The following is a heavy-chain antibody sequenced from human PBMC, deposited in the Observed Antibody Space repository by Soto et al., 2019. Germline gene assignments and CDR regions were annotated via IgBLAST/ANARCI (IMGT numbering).Heavy chain of an antibody. D-gene: IGHD3-16*02. J-gene: IGHJ5*02. V-gene: IGHV4-31*03. CDR2: IYHTGST. CDR3: AREEYRQLDH. CDR1: GGSISTVGHY. Sequence: QVQLQESGPKLVKPSQTLSLTCSVSGGSISTVGHYWTWIRQPPGKGLEWIGSIYHTGSTYYSKSLRSRLTMSVDTSKSQFSLRLSSVTAADTAVYYCAREEYRQLDHWGQGTLVTVSS.